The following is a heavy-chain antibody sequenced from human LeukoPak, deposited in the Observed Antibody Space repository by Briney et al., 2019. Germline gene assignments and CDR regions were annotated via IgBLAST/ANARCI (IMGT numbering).Heavy chain of an antibody. J-gene: IGHJ5*02. CDR1: GGSISSGGYS. Sequence: SETLSLTCAVSGGSISSGGYSWSWLRQPPGKGLEWIGYIYHSGSTYYNPSLKSRVTISVDRSKNQFSLKLSSVTAADTAVYYCARGRRGNNWFDPWGQGTLVTVSS. CDR2: IYHSGST. D-gene: IGHD6-13*01. CDR3: ARGRRGNNWFDP. V-gene: IGHV4-30-2*01.